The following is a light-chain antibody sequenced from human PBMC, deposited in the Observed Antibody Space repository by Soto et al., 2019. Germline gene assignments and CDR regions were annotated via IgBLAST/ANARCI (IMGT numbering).Light chain of an antibody. Sequence: IRSSQPPYSLCTAIDSRVTSTCRDSQSVSSWLARYQQKPGRAPKLLIHDASSLESGVPSRFSGSGSGTEFTLTIGGLQPDDFATYYSEESTIHPISFGQRA. CDR3: EESTIHPIS. CDR1: QSVSSW. V-gene: IGKV1-5*01. J-gene: IGKJ5*01. CDR2: DAS.